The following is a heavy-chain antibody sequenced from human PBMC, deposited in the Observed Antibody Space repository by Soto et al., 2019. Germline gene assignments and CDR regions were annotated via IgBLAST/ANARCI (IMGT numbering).Heavy chain of an antibody. Sequence: SETLSLTCAVSGYSISSGYHWGWIRQPPGKGLEWLGSVHHSGSTYCNPSLKSRLTISVDKSKNQFSLKLSSVTAADTAVYYCARHNDYSGYGGDWFDPWGQGTLVTVSS. V-gene: IGHV4-38-2*01. D-gene: IGHD5-12*01. J-gene: IGHJ5*02. CDR2: VHHSGST. CDR1: GYSISSGYH. CDR3: ARHNDYSGYGGDWFDP.